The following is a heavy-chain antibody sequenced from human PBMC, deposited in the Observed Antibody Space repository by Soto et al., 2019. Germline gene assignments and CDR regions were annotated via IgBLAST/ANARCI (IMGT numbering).Heavy chain of an antibody. D-gene: IGHD3-16*01. CDR1: GFTFSSYS. CDR3: ARENPTRGGGAFDI. CDR2: ISSSSNTI. Sequence: EVQLVESGGGLVQPGGSLRLSCAASGFTFSSYSMNWVRQAPGKGLEWVSYISSSSNTIYYADSVKGRFTISRDNAKNSLSLQINGLRAEDTAVYHCARENPTRGGGAFDIWGQGTMVTVSS. V-gene: IGHV3-48*01. J-gene: IGHJ3*02.